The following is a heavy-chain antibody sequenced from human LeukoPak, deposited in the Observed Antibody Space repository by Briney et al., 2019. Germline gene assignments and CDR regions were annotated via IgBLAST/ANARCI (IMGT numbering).Heavy chain of an antibody. V-gene: IGHV4-61*02. CDR2: IYTSEST. Sequence: SETLSLTCSVSGGSISSSSYWSWIRQPAGKGLEWIGRIYTSESTNYSPSLKSRVTISVDTSKNQFSLKLSSVTAADTAVYYCARGAVADTPPPYYYYYMDVWGKGTTVTVSS. CDR1: GGSISSSSY. J-gene: IGHJ6*03. D-gene: IGHD6-19*01. CDR3: ARGAVADTPPPYYYYYMDV.